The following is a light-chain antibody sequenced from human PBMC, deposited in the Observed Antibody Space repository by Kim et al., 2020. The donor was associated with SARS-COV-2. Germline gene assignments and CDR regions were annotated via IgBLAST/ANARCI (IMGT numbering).Light chain of an antibody. CDR2: GAS. CDR1: QTVSID. Sequence: EIVMTQSPGTLSVSPGERVTLSCGASQTVSIDLAWYQQKPGQAPRLLIYGASTRATGVPARFSGSGSGTEFTLTISSLQSEDFAVYYCQQYNNWPRITFGQGTRLEIK. J-gene: IGKJ5*01. V-gene: IGKV3-15*01. CDR3: QQYNNWPRIT.